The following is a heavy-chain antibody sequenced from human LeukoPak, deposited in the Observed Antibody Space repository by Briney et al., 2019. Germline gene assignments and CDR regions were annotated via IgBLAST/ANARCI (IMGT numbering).Heavy chain of an antibody. V-gene: IGHV4-59*01. CDR3: ARIEGTQHYYYYGLDV. CDR1: GGSISSYY. CDR2: IFYSGST. J-gene: IGHJ6*02. D-gene: IGHD2-2*01. Sequence: SETLSLTCTVSGGSISSYYWSWIRQPPGKGLEWIGYIFYSGSTNYNPSLKSRVTISVETSKNQFSLNLSSVTAADTAVYYCARIEGTQHYYYYGLDVWGQGTTVTVSS.